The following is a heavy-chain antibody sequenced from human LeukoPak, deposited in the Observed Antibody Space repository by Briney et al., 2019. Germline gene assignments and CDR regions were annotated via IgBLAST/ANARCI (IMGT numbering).Heavy chain of an antibody. V-gene: IGHV3-33*01. CDR1: GFTFSSFG. CDR3: ARDSN. CDR2: IWFDGSND. J-gene: IGHJ4*02. Sequence: GGSLRLSCAASGFTFSSFGMHWLRQAPGKGLEWVAVIWFDGSNDYFADSVKGRFTISRDNSKNTVYLQMNSLRAEDTAVYYCARDSNWGQGTLVTVSS.